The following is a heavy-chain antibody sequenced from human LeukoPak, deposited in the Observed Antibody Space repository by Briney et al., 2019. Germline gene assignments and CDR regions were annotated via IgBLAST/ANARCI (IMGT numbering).Heavy chain of an antibody. V-gene: IGHV3-23*01. CDR2: ISGSGGST. CDR3: AKESHLEPDYFDY. Sequence: GGSLRLSCTGSGFTFSSNDMSWVRQAPGKGLEWVSAISGSGGSTYYADSVKGRFTISRDNSKNTLYLQMNSLRAEDTAVYYCAKESHLEPDYFDYWGQGTLVTVSS. D-gene: IGHD1-1*01. CDR1: GFTFSSND. J-gene: IGHJ4*02.